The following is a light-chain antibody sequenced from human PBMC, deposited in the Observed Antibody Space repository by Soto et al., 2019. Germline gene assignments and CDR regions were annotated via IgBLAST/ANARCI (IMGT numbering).Light chain of an antibody. CDR2: DNN. J-gene: IGLJ1*01. CDR3: GTWDSSLTAGV. V-gene: IGLV1-51*01. Sequence: VLTQPPSVSAAPGQKVTISCSGRSSNIGSHYVSWYQQFPGTAPKLLIYDNNQRPSGIPDRFSASKSGTSATLGITGLQPGDEADYYCGTWDSSLTAGVFGTGTKVTVL. CDR1: SSNIGSHY.